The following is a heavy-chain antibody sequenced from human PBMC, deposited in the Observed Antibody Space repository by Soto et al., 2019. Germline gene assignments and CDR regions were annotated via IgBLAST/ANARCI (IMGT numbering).Heavy chain of an antibody. CDR3: ARGTSRYSSRGTRDYYYYYMDV. D-gene: IGHD6-13*01. J-gene: IGHJ6*03. CDR2: INHSGST. Sequence: SETLSLTCAVYGLSFSGYYWSLIRQPPGKGLEWIGEINHSGSTNYNPSLKSRVTISVDTSKNQFSLKLSSVTAADTAVYYCARGTSRYSSRGTRDYYYYYMDVWGKGTTVTVSS. CDR1: GLSFSGYY. V-gene: IGHV4-34*01.